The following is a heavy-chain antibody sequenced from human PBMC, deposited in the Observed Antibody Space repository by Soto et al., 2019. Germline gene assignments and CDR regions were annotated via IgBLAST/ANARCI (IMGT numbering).Heavy chain of an antibody. CDR1: GFDFANSW. D-gene: IGHD1-1*01. CDR2: IEATGSYS. CDR3: ARQGLWSDSSLYFYFGVDL. Sequence: GESLKISCQGLGFDFANSWINWVRQMPGKGLEWMGRIEATGSYSDYNPSFEGHVTMSVDKSISTAYLQWSGLTASDTAIYYCARQGLWSDSSLYFYFGVDLWGQGTSVTVSS. J-gene: IGHJ6*02. V-gene: IGHV5-10-1*01.